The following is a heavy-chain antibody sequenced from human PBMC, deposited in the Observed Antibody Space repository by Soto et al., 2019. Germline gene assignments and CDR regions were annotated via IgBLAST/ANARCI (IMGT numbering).Heavy chain of an antibody. Sequence: QVQLVQSGAEVKKPGASVKVSCKASGYTFTSYGISWVRQAPGQGLEWMGWISAYNGNTNYAQKLQGRVTMTTDTSTSTAYMELRSLRSDDTAVYYCARDSAPYYDILTGGNYYGMDVWGQGSTVTDSS. D-gene: IGHD3-9*01. CDR3: ARDSAPYYDILTGGNYYGMDV. J-gene: IGHJ6*02. V-gene: IGHV1-18*01. CDR2: ISAYNGNT. CDR1: GYTFTSYG.